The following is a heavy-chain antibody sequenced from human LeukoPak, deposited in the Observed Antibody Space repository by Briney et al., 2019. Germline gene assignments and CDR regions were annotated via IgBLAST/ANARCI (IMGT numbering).Heavy chain of an antibody. CDR1: GGSFSGYY. J-gene: IGHJ4*02. CDR2: INHSGST. V-gene: IGHV4-34*01. CDR3: AGDSGGHYDSSGYYTYYFDY. Sequence: PSETLSLTCAVYGGSFSGYYWSWIRQPPGKGLEWIGEINHSGSTNYNPSLKSRVTISVDTSKNQFSLKLSSVTAADTAVYYCAGDSGGHYDSSGYYTYYFDYWGQGTLVTVSS. D-gene: IGHD3-22*01.